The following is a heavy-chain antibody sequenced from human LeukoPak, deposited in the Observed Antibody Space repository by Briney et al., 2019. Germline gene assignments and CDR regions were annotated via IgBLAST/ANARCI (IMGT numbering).Heavy chain of an antibody. CDR2: IYTSGST. V-gene: IGHV4-61*02. CDR1: GGSISSGSYY. J-gene: IGHJ4*02. CDR3: ARHYSRSGSYISQPGEIDY. D-gene: IGHD1-26*01. Sequence: SETLSLTCTVSGGSISSGSYYWSWIRQPAGKGLEWIGRIYTSGSTNYNPSLKSRVTISVDTSKNQFSLKLSSVTAADTAVYYCARHYSRSGSYISQPGEIDYWGQGTLVTVSS.